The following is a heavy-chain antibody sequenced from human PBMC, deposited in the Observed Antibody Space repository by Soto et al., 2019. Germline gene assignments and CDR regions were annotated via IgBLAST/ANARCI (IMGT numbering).Heavy chain of an antibody. J-gene: IGHJ4*02. CDR1: GFTFSSYG. D-gene: IGHD4-17*01. CDR3: AKTPPHDYGDYFIDY. V-gene: IGHV3-30*02. CDR2: IWYDGSNK. Sequence: GGSLRLSCAASGFTFSSYGMHWVRQAPGKGLEWVAVIWYDGSNKYYADSVKGRFTISRDNSKNTLYLQMNSLRAEDTAVYYCAKTPPHDYGDYFIDYWGQGTLVTVSS.